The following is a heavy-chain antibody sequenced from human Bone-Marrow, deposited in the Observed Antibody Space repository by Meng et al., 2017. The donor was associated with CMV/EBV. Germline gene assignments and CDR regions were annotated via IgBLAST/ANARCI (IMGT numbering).Heavy chain of an antibody. D-gene: IGHD6-6*01. V-gene: IGHV2-5*02. CDR3: AHITPRPGWIAY. CDR2: IYWDDDK. CDR1: GFSLSTSGVG. J-gene: IGHJ4*02. Sequence: HTTLKASCPSPRKPTQTLTLTCTLSGFSLSTSGVGVGWILQPPGKALEWLALIYWDDDKRYSPSLKSRLTITKDTSKNQVVLTMTNMDPVDTATYYCAHITPRPGWIAYWGQGTLVTVSS.